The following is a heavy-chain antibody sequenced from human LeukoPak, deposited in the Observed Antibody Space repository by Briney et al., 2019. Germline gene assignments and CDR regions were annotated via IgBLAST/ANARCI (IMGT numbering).Heavy chain of an antibody. CDR1: GFTFSSYA. J-gene: IGHJ4*02. Sequence: GGSLRLSCAASGFTFSSYAMSWVRQAPGKGLEWVSAISGSGGDTYYPDSVKGRSTISRDNSKNTLYLQMNSLRAEDTAVYYCAKQSAGSAAWYSLHYDFWGQGTLVTVSS. CDR2: ISGSGGDT. V-gene: IGHV3-23*01. CDR3: AKQSAGSAAWYSLHYDF. D-gene: IGHD6-13*01.